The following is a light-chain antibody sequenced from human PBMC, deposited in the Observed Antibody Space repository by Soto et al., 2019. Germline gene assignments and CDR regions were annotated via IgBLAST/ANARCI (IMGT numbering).Light chain of an antibody. Sequence: AIQLTQSPSSLSASAGDRVTITCRASQGISSALAWYHQKPGKAPKLLIYDASSFESGVPSRLSGSRSGTDFTLTISSLKPEDFATYYCQQFNSYLLTFGGGTKVEIK. V-gene: IGKV1-13*02. CDR3: QQFNSYLLT. J-gene: IGKJ4*01. CDR2: DAS. CDR1: QGISSA.